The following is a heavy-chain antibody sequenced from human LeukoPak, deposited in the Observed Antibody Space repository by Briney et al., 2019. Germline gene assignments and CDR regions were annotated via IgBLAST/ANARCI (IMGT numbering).Heavy chain of an antibody. CDR3: ATAYCSGGSCYFFDY. V-gene: IGHV4-59*01. CDR1: GGSISSYY. CDR2: IYYSGST. D-gene: IGHD2-15*01. Sequence: SETLSLTCTVSGGSISSYYWSWIRQPPGKGLKWIGYIYYSGSTNYNPSLKSRVTISVDTSKNQFSLKLSSVTAADTAVYYCATAYCSGGSCYFFDYWGQGTLVTVSS. J-gene: IGHJ4*02.